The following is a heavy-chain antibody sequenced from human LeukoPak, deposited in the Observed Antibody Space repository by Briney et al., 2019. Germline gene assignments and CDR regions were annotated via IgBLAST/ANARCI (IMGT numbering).Heavy chain of an antibody. CDR3: ARDLTVTAAASIVFYLDY. CDR2: INPNSGDR. V-gene: IGHV1-2*02. Sequence: ASVKVSCKASGYTFTGYYMHWVGRAPGQGLEWMGWINPNSGDRNYAQKFQGRVTMTRDTPISTAYIELSGLRSEDTGVYYCARDLTVTAAASIVFYLDYWGQGTLVTVSS. CDR1: GYTFTGYY. J-gene: IGHJ4*02. D-gene: IGHD6-13*01.